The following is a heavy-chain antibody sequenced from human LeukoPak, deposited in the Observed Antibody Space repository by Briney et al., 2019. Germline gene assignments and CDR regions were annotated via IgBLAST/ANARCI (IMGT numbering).Heavy chain of an antibody. CDR2: IDHSGST. Sequence: SETLSLTCAVHGGSFSGYYWSWIRQPPGKGLEWIGEIDHSGSTNYNPSLKSRVTISLDTSKNQFSLKLTSVTVADTAVYYCASAGYGDYPSFDYWGQGTLVTVSS. J-gene: IGHJ4*02. CDR3: ASAGYGDYPSFDY. D-gene: IGHD4-17*01. V-gene: IGHV4-34*01. CDR1: GGSFSGYY.